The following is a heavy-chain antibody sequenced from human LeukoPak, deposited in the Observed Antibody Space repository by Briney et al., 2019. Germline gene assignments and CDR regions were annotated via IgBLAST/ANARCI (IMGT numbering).Heavy chain of an antibody. J-gene: IGHJ5*02. Sequence: GASVKVSCKAPGYTFTGYYMHWVRQAPGQGLEWMGWINPNSGGTNYAQKFQGRVTMTRDTSISTAYMELSRLRSDDTAVYYCARDPLGYCSGGSCYFWFDPWGQGTLVTVSS. V-gene: IGHV1-2*02. CDR1: GYTFTGYY. CDR3: ARDPLGYCSGGSCYFWFDP. D-gene: IGHD2-15*01. CDR2: INPNSGGT.